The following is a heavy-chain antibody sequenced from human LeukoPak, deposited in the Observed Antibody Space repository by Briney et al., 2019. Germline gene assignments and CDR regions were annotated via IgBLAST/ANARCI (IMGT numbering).Heavy chain of an antibody. J-gene: IGHJ2*01. Sequence: PSETLSLTCAVYGGSFSGYYWSWIRQPPGEGLEWIGEINHSGSTNHNPSLKSRVTTSVDTSKNQFSLKLSSVTAADTAVYYCARVRGTYSWYFDLWGRGTRVTVSS. CDR1: GGSFSGYY. D-gene: IGHD1-26*01. CDR2: INHSGST. CDR3: ARVRGTYSWYFDL. V-gene: IGHV4-34*01.